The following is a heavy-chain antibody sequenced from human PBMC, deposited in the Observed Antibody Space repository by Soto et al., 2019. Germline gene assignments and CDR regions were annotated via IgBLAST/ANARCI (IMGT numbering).Heavy chain of an antibody. CDR2: ISGSGGST. Sequence: GGSLRLSCAASGFTFSSYAMSWVRQAPGKGLEWVSAISGSGGSTCYADSVKGRFTISRDNSKNTLYLQMNSLRAEDTAVYYYAKDRQGDGWGLLRQRLPYGMDGWGRGSTFTVAS. CDR3: AKDRQGDGWGLLRQRLPYGMDG. D-gene: IGHD1-26*01. V-gene: IGHV3-23*01. J-gene: IGHJ6*02. CDR1: GFTFSSYA.